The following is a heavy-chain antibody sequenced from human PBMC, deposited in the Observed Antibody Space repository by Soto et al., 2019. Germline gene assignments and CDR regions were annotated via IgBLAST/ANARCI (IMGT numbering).Heavy chain of an antibody. Sequence: QVQLVESGGGVVQPGRSLRLSCAASGFTFSSYGMHWVRQAPGKGLEWVAVISYDGSNKYYADSVKGRFTISRDNSKNTLYLQMNSLRAEDTAVYYCANDSCSGGSCYDYYGMDVWGQGTTVTVSS. D-gene: IGHD2-15*01. J-gene: IGHJ6*02. CDR2: ISYDGSNK. V-gene: IGHV3-30*18. CDR1: GFTFSSYG. CDR3: ANDSCSGGSCYDYYGMDV.